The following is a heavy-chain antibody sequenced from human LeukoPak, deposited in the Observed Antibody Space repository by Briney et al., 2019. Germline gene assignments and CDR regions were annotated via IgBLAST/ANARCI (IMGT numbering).Heavy chain of an antibody. CDR2: MNPNSGNT. V-gene: IGHV1-8*01. Sequence: ASVKVSCKASGYTFTSYDINWVRQATGQGLEWMGWMNPNSGNTGYAQKFQGRVTMTRNTSISTAYMELGSLRSEDTAVYYCATTLLAAAGTDYYYYGMDVWGQGTTVTVSS. CDR3: ATTLLAAAGTDYYYYGMDV. J-gene: IGHJ6*02. D-gene: IGHD6-13*01. CDR1: GYTFTSYD.